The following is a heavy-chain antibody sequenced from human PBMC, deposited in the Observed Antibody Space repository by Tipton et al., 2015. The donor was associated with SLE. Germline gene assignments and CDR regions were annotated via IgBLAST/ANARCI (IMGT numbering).Heavy chain of an antibody. D-gene: IGHD4-17*01. CDR3: ARATTVTSGFQH. V-gene: IGHV4-59*11. J-gene: IGHJ1*01. CDR1: GGSISSHY. Sequence: TLSLTCTVSGGSISSHYWSWIRQPPGKGLEWIGYIYYSGGTNYNPSLKSRVTISVDTSKNQFSLKLSSVTAADTAVYYCARATTVTSGFQHWGQGTLVTVSS. CDR2: IYYSGGT.